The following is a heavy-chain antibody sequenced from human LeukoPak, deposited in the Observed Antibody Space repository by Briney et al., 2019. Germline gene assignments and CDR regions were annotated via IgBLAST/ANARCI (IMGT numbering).Heavy chain of an antibody. V-gene: IGHV3-48*03. J-gene: IGHJ4*02. CDR2: ISSSGSTI. CDR1: GFTFSSYE. Sequence: GGSLRLSCAASGFTFSSYEMNWVRQAPGKGLEWVSYISSSGSTIYYADSVKGRFTISRDNAKNSLYLQMNSLRAEDTAVYYCAGAYGDYDFDYWGQGTLVTVSS. D-gene: IGHD4-17*01. CDR3: AGAYGDYDFDY.